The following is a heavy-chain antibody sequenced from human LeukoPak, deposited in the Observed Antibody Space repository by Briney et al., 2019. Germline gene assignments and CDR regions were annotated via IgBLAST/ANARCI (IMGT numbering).Heavy chain of an antibody. D-gene: IGHD2-2*03. CDR2: IIPIFGVT. CDR1: GGTFSSYA. CDR3: ARVFLGGYCNTDTCYEENS. V-gene: IGHV1-69*13. J-gene: IGHJ4*02. Sequence: ASVKVSCKASGGTFSSYAISWVRQAPGQGLEWMGGIIPIFGVTNYAQSFQGRVTITADASTSTAYMELSSLRSEDTAVYYCARVFLGGYCNTDTCYEENSWGQGTLVTVSS.